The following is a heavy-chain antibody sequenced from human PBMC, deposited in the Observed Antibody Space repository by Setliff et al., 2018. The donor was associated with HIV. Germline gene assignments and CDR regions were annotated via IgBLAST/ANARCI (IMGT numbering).Heavy chain of an antibody. CDR1: GGSFSGYY. D-gene: IGHD6-19*01. Sequence: SETLSLTCAVYGGSFSGYYWSWIRQPPGKGLEWIGEVTHSGRTNYNPSLESRVTTSVDTSTKQFSLRLTSVTAADTAVYYCARGVRDNSGWSSYYYGLDLWGPGTKVTVSS. CDR2: VTHSGRT. CDR3: ARGVRDNSGWSSYYYGLDL. J-gene: IGHJ6*01. V-gene: IGHV4-34*01.